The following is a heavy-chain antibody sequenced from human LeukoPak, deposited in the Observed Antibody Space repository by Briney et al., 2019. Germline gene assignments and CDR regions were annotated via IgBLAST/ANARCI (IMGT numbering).Heavy chain of an antibody. J-gene: IGHJ4*02. V-gene: IGHV3-23*01. Sequence: PGGSLRPSCAASGFTFSSYAMSWVRQAPGKGLEWVSAISGSGGSTYYADSVKGRFTISRDNSKNTLYLQMNSLRAEDTAVYYCAKDLQDSGSGWYGNDYWGQGTLVTVSS. CDR1: GFTFSSYA. CDR2: ISGSGGST. D-gene: IGHD6-19*01. CDR3: AKDLQDSGSGWYGNDY.